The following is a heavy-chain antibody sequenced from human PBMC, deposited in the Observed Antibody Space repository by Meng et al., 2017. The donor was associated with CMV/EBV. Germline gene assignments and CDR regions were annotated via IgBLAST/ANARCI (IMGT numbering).Heavy chain of an antibody. CDR2: IIPILGIA. CDR3: ARDTRAATDY. Sequence: SVKVSCKASGGTFSSYAISWVRQAPGQGLEWMGGIIPILGIANYAQKFQGRVTITADKSTSTAYMELNSLRAEDTAVYYCARDTRAATDYWGQGTLVTVSS. D-gene: IGHD2-15*01. CDR1: GGTFSSYA. J-gene: IGHJ4*02. V-gene: IGHV1-69*10.